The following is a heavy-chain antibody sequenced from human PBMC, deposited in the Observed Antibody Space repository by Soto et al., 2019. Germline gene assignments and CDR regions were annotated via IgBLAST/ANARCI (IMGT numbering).Heavy chain of an antibody. CDR1: GGTFSSYA. J-gene: IGHJ4*02. D-gene: IGHD1-26*01. Sequence: QVQLVQSGAEVKKPGSSVKVSCKASGGTFSSYAISWVRQAPGQGLEWMGGIIPIFGTANYAQKFQGRVTMTAAESTRTAYMELGSLRSEDTAVYYCARITGVGATGGGGGVDYWGQGTLVTVSS. V-gene: IGHV1-69*01. CDR2: IIPIFGTA. CDR3: ARITGVGATGGGGGVDY.